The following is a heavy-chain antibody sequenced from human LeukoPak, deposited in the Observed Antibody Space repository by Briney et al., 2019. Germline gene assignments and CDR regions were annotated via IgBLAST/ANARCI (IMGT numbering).Heavy chain of an antibody. CDR2: IYSSGST. V-gene: IGHV4-61*02. Sequence: SETLSLTCTVSGGSISSGSYYWSWIRQPAGKGLEWIGRIYSSGSTNYNPSLKSRVTISVDTYKNQFSLKLNSVTATATAVYYCARTVYYDILTGYYPWVDYWGQGTLVTVSS. D-gene: IGHD3-9*01. CDR3: ARTVYYDILTGYYPWVDY. CDR1: GGSISSGSYY. J-gene: IGHJ4*02.